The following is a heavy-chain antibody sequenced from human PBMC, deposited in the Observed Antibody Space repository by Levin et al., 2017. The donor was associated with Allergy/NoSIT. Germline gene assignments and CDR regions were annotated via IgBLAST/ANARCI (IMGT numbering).Heavy chain of an antibody. CDR1: GGSFSGYY. CDR2: INHSGST. V-gene: IGHV4-34*01. CDR3: ARGGEEDSSSWYWAYNYYYMDV. J-gene: IGHJ6*03. Sequence: PSETLSLTCAVYGGSFSGYYWSWIRQPPGKGLEWLGEINHSGSTNYNPSLKSRVTISVDTSKNQFSLKLSSVTAADTAVYYCARGGEEDSSSWYWAYNYYYMDVWGKGTTVTVSS. D-gene: IGHD6-13*01.